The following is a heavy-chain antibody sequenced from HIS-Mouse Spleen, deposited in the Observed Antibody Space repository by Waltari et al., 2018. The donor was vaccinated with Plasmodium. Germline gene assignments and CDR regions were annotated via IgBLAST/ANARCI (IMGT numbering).Heavy chain of an antibody. J-gene: IGHJ2*01. D-gene: IGHD6-13*01. CDR1: GFTFSSYW. Sequence: EVQLVESGGGLVQPGGSLRLSCAASGFTFSSYWMSWVRQAPGKGLEWVANIKEDGSEKYYVDSVKGGFTISRDKAKNSLYLQMNSLRAEDTAVYYCASSWYWYFDLWGRGTLVTVSS. V-gene: IGHV3-7*01. CDR3: ASSWYWYFDL. CDR2: IKEDGSEK.